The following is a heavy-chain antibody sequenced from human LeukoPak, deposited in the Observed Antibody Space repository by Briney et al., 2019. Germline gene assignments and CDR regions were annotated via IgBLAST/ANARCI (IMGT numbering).Heavy chain of an antibody. J-gene: IGHJ4*02. Sequence: ASVKVSCKASGYTFTSYDINWVRQATGQGLEWMGWMNPNSGNTGYAQKFQGRVTMTRDTSVSTAYMELSSLRSEDTAVYYCFVWRGSFDYWGQGTLVTVSS. V-gene: IGHV1-8*01. CDR2: MNPNSGNT. D-gene: IGHD3-10*01. CDR1: GYTFTSYD. CDR3: FVWRGSFDY.